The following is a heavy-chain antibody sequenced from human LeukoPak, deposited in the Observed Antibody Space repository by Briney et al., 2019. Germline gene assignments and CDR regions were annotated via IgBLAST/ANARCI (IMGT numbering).Heavy chain of an antibody. D-gene: IGHD1-26*01. CDR3: AKGGTYSRDGPDI. V-gene: IGHV3-23*01. Sequence: PGGSLRLSCAASGFAFSSYVMTWVRQAPGKGLEWVSVISASGGNTYYADSVRGRFTISRDNSKNTLYLQMNSLRAEDTAVYYCAKGGTYSRDGPDIWGQGTLVTVSS. CDR1: GFAFSSYV. CDR2: ISASGGNT. J-gene: IGHJ3*02.